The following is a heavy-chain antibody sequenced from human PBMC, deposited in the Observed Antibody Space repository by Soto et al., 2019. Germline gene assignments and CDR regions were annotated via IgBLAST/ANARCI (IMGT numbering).Heavy chain of an antibody. Sequence: QITLKESGPTLVKPTQTLTLTCTFSGFSLTSSGVGVGWIRQPPGKALEWLALIYWDDDKIYTPSLKTRLTITKDTSKNQVVLAMTNMDPVDTATYYCXXXXXXXXXXXXFFDYWGQGALVTVSS. CDR3: XXXXXXXXXXXXFFDY. CDR1: GFSLTSSGVG. V-gene: IGHV2-5*02. J-gene: IGHJ4*02. CDR2: IYWDDDK.